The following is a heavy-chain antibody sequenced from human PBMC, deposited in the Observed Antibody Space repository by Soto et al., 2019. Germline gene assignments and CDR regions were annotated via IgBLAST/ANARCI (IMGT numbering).Heavy chain of an antibody. CDR3: ARESVDTAMVRFGFDY. V-gene: IGHV4-30-4*01. Sequence: QVQLQESGPGLVKPSQTLSLTCTVSGGSISSGDYYWCWIRPPPGKVLEWIGYIYYSGSTSYNPALKSRVTRSVDTSKKHFALKLSPVTAADTAVYYCARESVDTAMVRFGFDYWGQGTLVTVSP. D-gene: IGHD5-18*01. CDR1: GGSISSGDYY. CDR2: IYYSGST. J-gene: IGHJ4*02.